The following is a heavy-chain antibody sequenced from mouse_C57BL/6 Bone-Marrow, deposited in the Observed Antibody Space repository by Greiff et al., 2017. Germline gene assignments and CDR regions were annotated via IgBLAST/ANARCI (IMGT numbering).Heavy chain of an antibody. CDR3: ARWGYAMDY. CDR2: ILPGSGST. Sequence: VKLLESGAELMKPGASVTLSCTATGYTFTGYWIEWVKQRPGHGLEWIGEILPGSGSTNYNEKFKGKATFTADTTTNTVYMQLSSLTTEDSAIYYCARWGYAMDYWGQGTSVTVSS. V-gene: IGHV1-9*01. CDR1: GYTFTGYW. J-gene: IGHJ4*01.